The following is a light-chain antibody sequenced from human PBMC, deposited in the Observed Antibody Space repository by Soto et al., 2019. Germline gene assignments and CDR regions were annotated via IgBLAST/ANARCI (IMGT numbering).Light chain of an antibody. CDR3: KQYNNWPPWT. CDR2: GAS. Sequence: EIVMTQSPATLSVSPGERATLSCRASQSVSSNLAWYQQKPGQAPRLLISGASTRATGVPARFSGSGSGTVFTLTITSLQSEDFAVYYCKQYNNWPPWTFGQGTKVEI. CDR1: QSVSSN. V-gene: IGKV3-15*01. J-gene: IGKJ1*01.